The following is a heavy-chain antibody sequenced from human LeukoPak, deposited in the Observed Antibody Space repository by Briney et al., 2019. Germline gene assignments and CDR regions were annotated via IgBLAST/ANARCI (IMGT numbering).Heavy chain of an antibody. D-gene: IGHD1-1*01. V-gene: IGHV4-34*01. CDR1: GGSFNTEH. Sequence: SETLSLSCAVHGGSFNTEHWSWIRQPPGKGLEWIAEIHESGGNPKYSPSLKSRVTISVDTSKNQLSLKMRPVTAADTAVYYCARGNNYNWGSLGQGGLVIVSS. J-gene: IGHJ5*02. CDR2: IHESGGNP. CDR3: ARGNNYNWGS.